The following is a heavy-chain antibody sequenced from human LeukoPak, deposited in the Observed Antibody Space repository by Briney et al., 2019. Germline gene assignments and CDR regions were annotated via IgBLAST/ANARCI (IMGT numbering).Heavy chain of an antibody. CDR2: IIPIFGTA. J-gene: IGHJ4*02. CDR1: GGTFSSYA. D-gene: IGHD1-26*01. V-gene: IGHV1-69*13. Sequence: SVKVSCKASGGTFSSYAISWVRQAPGQGLEWMGGIIPIFGTANYAQKFQGRVTITADESTSTAYMELSSLRSEDTAVYYCARDRLVGSGIDFDYWGQGTLVTVSS. CDR3: ARDRLVGSGIDFDY.